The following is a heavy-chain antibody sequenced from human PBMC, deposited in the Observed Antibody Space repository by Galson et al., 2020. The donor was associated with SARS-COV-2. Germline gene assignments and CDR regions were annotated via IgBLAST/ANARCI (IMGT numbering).Heavy chain of an antibody. Sequence: SETLSLTCTVSGGSISSGSYYWSWIRQPAGKGLEWIGRIYTSGSTNYNPSLKSRVTISVDTSKNQFSLKLSSVTAADTAVYYCARGRYYYDSSGYPGSYFDYWGQGTLVTVSS. CDR2: IYTSGST. D-gene: IGHD3-22*01. CDR1: GGSISSGSYY. J-gene: IGHJ4*02. CDR3: ARGRYYYDSSGYPGSYFDY. V-gene: IGHV4-61*02.